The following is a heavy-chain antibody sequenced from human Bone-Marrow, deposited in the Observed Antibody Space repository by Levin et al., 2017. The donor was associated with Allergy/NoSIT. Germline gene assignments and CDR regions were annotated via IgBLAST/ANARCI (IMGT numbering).Heavy chain of an antibody. CDR1: GYTFTDHW. V-gene: IGHV1-2*02. J-gene: IGHJ6*02. CDR2: INPSSGDT. Sequence: ASVKVSCKASGYTFTDHWLHWVRQAPGQGLKWVGWINPSSGDTDFAESSQGRVTMTSDTSITTAYMELSRLRPDDTAVYFCSIQTLSPRKSESLYYYHHGMDVGGQGTAITGSS. D-gene: IGHD3-10*01. CDR3: SIQTLSPRKSESLYYYHHGMDV.